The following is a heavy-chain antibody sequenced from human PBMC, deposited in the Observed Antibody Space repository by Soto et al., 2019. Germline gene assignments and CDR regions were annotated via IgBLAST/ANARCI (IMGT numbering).Heavy chain of an antibody. CDR3: ASPVTPTTVTPFDY. CDR2: IIPIFGTA. J-gene: IGHJ4*02. CDR1: GGTFSSYA. V-gene: IGHV1-69*12. Sequence: QVQLVQSGAEVKKPGSSVKVSCKASGGTFSSYAISWVRQAPGQGLEWMGGIIPIFGTANYAPKFQGRVTITADESTSTAYMELSSLRSEDTAVYYCASPVTPTTVTPFDYWGQGTLVTVSS. D-gene: IGHD4-17*01.